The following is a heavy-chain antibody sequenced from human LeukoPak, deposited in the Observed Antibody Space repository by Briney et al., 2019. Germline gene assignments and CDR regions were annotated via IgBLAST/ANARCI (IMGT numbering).Heavy chain of an antibody. CDR2: IYYSGST. CDR1: GGSISSYY. V-gene: IGHV4-59*12. J-gene: IGHJ4*02. D-gene: IGHD6-13*01. Sequence: SETLSLTCTVSGGSISSYYWSWIRQPPGKGLEWIGYIYYSGSTSYNPSLRSRLTMSVDTSKNQFSLNLSSVTAADTAVYYCARFTKDSSSSSGYYFDYWGQGTLVTVSS. CDR3: ARFTKDSSSSSGYYFDY.